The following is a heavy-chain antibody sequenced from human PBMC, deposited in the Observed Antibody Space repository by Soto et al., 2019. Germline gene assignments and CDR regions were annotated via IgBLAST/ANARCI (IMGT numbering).Heavy chain of an antibody. CDR3: ARDPDYDFWSGPFDY. CDR1: GYTFTSYA. Sequence: ASVKVSCKASGYTFTSYAMHWVRQAPGQRLEWMGWINAGNGNTKYSQKFQGRVTITRDTSASTAYMELSSLRSEDTAVYYRARDPDYDFWSGPFDYWGQGTLVTVSS. J-gene: IGHJ4*02. V-gene: IGHV1-3*01. CDR2: INAGNGNT. D-gene: IGHD3-3*01.